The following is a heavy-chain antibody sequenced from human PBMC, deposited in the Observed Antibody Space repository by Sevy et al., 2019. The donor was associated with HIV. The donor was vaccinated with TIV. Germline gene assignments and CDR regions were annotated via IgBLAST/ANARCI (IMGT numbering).Heavy chain of an antibody. CDR1: GFTFSTYA. V-gene: IGHV3-23*01. CDR3: AKVRYSSSWYYFDY. J-gene: IGHJ4*02. CDR2: ISGNGVST. Sequence: GGSLRLSCAASGFTFSTYAMTWVRLAPGKGLEWVSGISGNGVSTYYADSVKRRFTISRDNSKNTLSLQMNSLRAEDTAVYYCAKVRYSSSWYYFDYWGQGTLVTVSS. D-gene: IGHD6-13*01.